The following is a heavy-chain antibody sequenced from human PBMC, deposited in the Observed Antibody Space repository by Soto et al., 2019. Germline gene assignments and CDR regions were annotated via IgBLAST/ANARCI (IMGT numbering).Heavy chain of an antibody. CDR3: ARHTQDYYCSSTSCYFDY. CDR2: IYYSGST. D-gene: IGHD2-2*01. V-gene: IGHV4-39*01. J-gene: IGHJ4*02. Sequence: TSETLSLTCTVSGGSISSSSYYWGWIRQPPGKGLEWIGSIYYSGSTYYNPSLKSRVTISVDTSKNQFSLKLSSVTAADTAVYYCARHTQDYYCSSTSCYFDYWGQGTLVTVSS. CDR1: GGSISSSSYY.